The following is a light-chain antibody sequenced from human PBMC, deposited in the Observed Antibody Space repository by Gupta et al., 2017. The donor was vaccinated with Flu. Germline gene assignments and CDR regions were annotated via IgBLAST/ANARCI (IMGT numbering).Light chain of an antibody. CDR2: GPS. CDR3: QHEGSSPKA. V-gene: IGKV3-20*01. J-gene: IGKJ1*01. Sequence: IVLTQSPVTLSLSPGERATLSCRARQSVSSSYLAWYQHKPGQAPRHLIYGPSRSATGIPDRFSGSGYGTEFTLTISRREPEDVAVYFCQHEGSSPKAFGQGTKVEIK. CDR1: QSVSSSY.